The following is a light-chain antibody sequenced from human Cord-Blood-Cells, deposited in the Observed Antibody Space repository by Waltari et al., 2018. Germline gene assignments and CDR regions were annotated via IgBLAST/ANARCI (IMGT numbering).Light chain of an antibody. CDR3: SSYTSSSTYV. CDR2: DVS. J-gene: IGLJ1*01. CDR1: SSDVGGYNY. Sequence: QSALTQPRSVSGSPGQSVTLSCTGTSSDVGGYNYVSWYQQHPGKAPNLMIYDVSKRPSGVSNRFSGSKSGNTASLTISGLQAEDEADYYCSSYTSSSTYVFGTGTKVTVL. V-gene: IGLV2-11*01.